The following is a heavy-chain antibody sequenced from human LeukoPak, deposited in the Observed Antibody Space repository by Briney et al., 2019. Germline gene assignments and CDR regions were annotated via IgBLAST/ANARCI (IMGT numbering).Heavy chain of an antibody. Sequence: PGGSLRLSCAASGFTFSGYWMSWVRQAPGKGLEWVANIKQDGSEEYYVGSVKGRFTISRDNAKNSLFVQMNSLRAEDTGVYYCVRDRGRASFDYWGQGTLVSVSS. CDR2: IKQDGSEE. J-gene: IGHJ4*02. V-gene: IGHV3-7*01. CDR1: GFTFSGYW. D-gene: IGHD1-26*01. CDR3: VRDRGRASFDY.